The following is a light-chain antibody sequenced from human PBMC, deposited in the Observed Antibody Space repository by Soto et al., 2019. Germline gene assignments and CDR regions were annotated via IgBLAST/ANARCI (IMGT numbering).Light chain of an antibody. V-gene: IGKV3-11*01. CDR2: DAS. CDR3: QQRSNWPLT. Sequence: IMFTQSPFAVSLSPGERATLPCRASQSVSSYLAWYQQKPGQAPRLLIYDASNRATGIPARFSGSGSGTDFTLTISSLEPEDFAVYYCQQRSNWPLTFGGGAKVDI. J-gene: IGKJ4*01. CDR1: QSVSSY.